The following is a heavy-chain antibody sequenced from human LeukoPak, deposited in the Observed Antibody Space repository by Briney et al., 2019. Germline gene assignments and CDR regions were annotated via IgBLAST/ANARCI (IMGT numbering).Heavy chain of an antibody. CDR1: GFTFSSYS. CDR2: ISSSSSTI. D-gene: IGHD3-22*01. J-gene: IGHJ4*02. CDR3: ARDYYDSSGYIDY. V-gene: IGHV3-48*01. Sequence: GGSLRLSCAASGFTFSSYSMNWVRQAPGKGLEWVSYISSSSSTIYYADSVKGRFTISRDNAKNSLYLQMNSLGAEDTAVYYCARDYYDSSGYIDYWGQGTLVTVSS.